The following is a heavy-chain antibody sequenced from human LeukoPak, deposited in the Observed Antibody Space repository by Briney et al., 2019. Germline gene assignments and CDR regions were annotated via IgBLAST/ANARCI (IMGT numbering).Heavy chain of an antibody. V-gene: IGHV1-18*01. D-gene: IGHD2-8*01. J-gene: IGHJ4*02. CDR1: GYTLSVYG. CDR2: ITTYNGNR. CDR3: ARDCSNGVCFPRDY. Sequence: ASVKVSCKASGYTLSVYGISWVRQAPGQGLEWVGWITTYNGNRKYSEKFQGRVTMTTDTSTSTYYMEMRSLRSDDTAIYYCARDCSNGVCFPRDYWGQGTLVTVST.